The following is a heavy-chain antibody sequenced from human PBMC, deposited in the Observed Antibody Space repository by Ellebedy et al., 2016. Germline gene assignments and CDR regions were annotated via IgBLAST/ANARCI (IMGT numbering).Heavy chain of an antibody. CDR1: GFTFSSYA. CDR2: IKQDGSEK. Sequence: GGSLRLXXAASGFTFSSYAMHWVRQAPGKGLEWVANIKQDGSEKYYVDSVKGRFTISRDNSKNTLYLQMNSLRAEDTAVYYCARGRLRYFDWVSPHWFNPWGQGTLVTVSS. V-gene: IGHV3-7*02. CDR3: ARGRLRYFDWVSPHWFNP. D-gene: IGHD3-9*01. J-gene: IGHJ5*02.